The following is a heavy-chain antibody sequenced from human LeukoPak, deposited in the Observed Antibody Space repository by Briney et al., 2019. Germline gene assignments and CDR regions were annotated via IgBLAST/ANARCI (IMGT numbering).Heavy chain of an antibody. CDR1: GGTFSSYA. J-gene: IGHJ5*02. V-gene: IGHV1-69*13. D-gene: IGHD5-12*01. Sequence: SVKVSCKASGGTFSSYAISWVRQAPGQGLEWMGGIIPIFGTANYAQKFQGRVTITADESTSTASMELSSLRSEDTAVYYCAREKGYSGLNWFDPWGQGTLVTVSS. CDR3: AREKGYSGLNWFDP. CDR2: IIPIFGTA.